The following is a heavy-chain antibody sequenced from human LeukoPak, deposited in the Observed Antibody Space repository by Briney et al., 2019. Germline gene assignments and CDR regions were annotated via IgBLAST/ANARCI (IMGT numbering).Heavy chain of an antibody. CDR1: GYSISSGYY. V-gene: IGHV4-38-2*02. Sequence: PSETLSLTCTVSGYSISSGYYWGWIRQPPGKGLEWIGSIYHSGSTYYNPSLKSRVTISVDTSKNQFSLMLSSVTAADTAVYYCARGSYYYDTGGYLPGHFDYWGQGTLVTVSS. CDR2: IYHSGST. CDR3: ARGSYYYDTGGYLPGHFDY. D-gene: IGHD3-22*01. J-gene: IGHJ4*02.